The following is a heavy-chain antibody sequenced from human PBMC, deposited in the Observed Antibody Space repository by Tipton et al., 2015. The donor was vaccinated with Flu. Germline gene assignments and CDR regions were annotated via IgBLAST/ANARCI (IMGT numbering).Heavy chain of an antibody. CDR1: GGSISSYY. D-gene: IGHD1-26*01. Sequence: TLSLTCTVSGGSISSYYWSWIRQPPGKGLEWIGYIYYSGSTNYNPSLKSRVTISVDTSKNQFSLKLSSVTAADTAVYYRAKYSTMIVGASYDAFDIWGQGTMVTVSS. CDR3: AKYSTMIVGASYDAFDI. CDR2: IYYSGST. V-gene: IGHV4-59*01. J-gene: IGHJ3*02.